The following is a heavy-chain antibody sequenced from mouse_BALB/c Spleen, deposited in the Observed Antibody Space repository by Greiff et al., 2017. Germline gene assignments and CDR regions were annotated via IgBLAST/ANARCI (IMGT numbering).Heavy chain of an antibody. CDR3: ARASNSYAMDY. Sequence: QVQLQQSGAELVRPGTSVKVSCKASGYAFTNYLIEWVKQRPGQGLEWIGVINPGRGGTNYNEKFKGKATLTADKSSSTAYMQLSSLTSDDSAVYFCARASNSYAMDYWGQGTSVTVSS. D-gene: IGHD2-5*01. CDR1: GYAFTNYL. CDR2: INPGRGGT. J-gene: IGHJ4*01. V-gene: IGHV1-54*01.